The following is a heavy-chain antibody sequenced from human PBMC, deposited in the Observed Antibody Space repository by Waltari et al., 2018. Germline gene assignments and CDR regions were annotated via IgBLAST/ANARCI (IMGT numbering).Heavy chain of an antibody. CDR2: MSADGSVR. D-gene: IGHD6-25*01. V-gene: IGHV3-74*01. J-gene: IGHJ4*02. Sequence: EVQVVDSGGGLVQPGGSLRTHCAASGFSLSNYWIHWVRQAPGKGLVWVSIMSADGSVRRYADSVKGRFTISRDNVKNMLYLQMDSLRAEDTAVYYCARDGGRNLDYWGQGTLVVVSS. CDR3: ARDGGRNLDY. CDR1: GFSLSNYW.